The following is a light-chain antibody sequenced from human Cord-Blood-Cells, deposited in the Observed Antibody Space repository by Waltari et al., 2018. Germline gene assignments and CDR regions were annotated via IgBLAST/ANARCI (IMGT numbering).Light chain of an antibody. V-gene: IGKV2-28*01. CDR1: QRLLHSNGYNY. Sequence: DIVMTQSPNSVPVTTGASAFIFCRSSQRLLHSNGYNYLDWYLQKPGQSPQLLIYLGSNRASGVPDRFSGSGSGTDFTLKISRVEAEDIGVYYCMQALQTPITFGQGTKVEIK. J-gene: IGKJ1*01. CDR3: MQALQTPIT. CDR2: LGS.